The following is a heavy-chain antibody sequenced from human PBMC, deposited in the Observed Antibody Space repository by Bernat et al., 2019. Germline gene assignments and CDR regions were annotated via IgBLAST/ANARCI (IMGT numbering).Heavy chain of an antibody. J-gene: IGHJ6*03. CDR1: GYTFTSYD. Sequence: QVQLVQSGAEVKKPGASVKVSCKASGYTFTSYDINWVRQATGQGLEWMGWMNPNSGNTGYAQKFQGRVTMTRNTSISTAYMELSSLRSEDTAVYYCARGLYSSSSVRYYYYMDVWGKGTTVTVSS. V-gene: IGHV1-8*01. D-gene: IGHD6-6*01. CDR3: ARGLYSSSSVRYYYYMDV. CDR2: MNPNSGNT.